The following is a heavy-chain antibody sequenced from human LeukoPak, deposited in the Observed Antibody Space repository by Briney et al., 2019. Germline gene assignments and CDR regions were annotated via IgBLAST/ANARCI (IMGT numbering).Heavy chain of an antibody. Sequence: GGSLRLSCAASGFTFSSYGMNWVRQAPGKGLEWVSHISSTSDTKYYADSVRGRFTISRDNTKNSLYLQMNSLRAEDTAVHYCAKERFSSSWYYRYFQHWGRGTLVTVSS. J-gene: IGHJ1*01. CDR1: GFTFSSYG. CDR3: AKERFSSSWYYRYFQH. D-gene: IGHD6-13*01. V-gene: IGHV3-48*04. CDR2: ISSTSDTK.